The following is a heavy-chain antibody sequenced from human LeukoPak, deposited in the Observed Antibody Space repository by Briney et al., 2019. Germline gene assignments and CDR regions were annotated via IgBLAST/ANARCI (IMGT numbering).Heavy chain of an antibody. CDR2: FDPEDGET. V-gene: IGHV1-24*01. J-gene: IGHJ4*02. Sequence: GASVKVSCKVSGYTLTELSMHWVRQAPGKGLEWMGGFDPEDGETIYAQKFQGRVTMTEDTSTDTAYMELSSLRSEDTAVYYCATFSDRKWYSSGWYGVYWGQGTLVTVSS. CDR3: ATFSDRKWYSSGWYGVY. D-gene: IGHD6-19*01. CDR1: GYTLTELS.